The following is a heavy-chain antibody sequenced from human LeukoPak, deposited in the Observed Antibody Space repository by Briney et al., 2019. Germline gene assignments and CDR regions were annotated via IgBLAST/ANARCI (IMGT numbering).Heavy chain of an antibody. CDR1: GGTFSSYA. V-gene: IGHV1-69*04. CDR2: IIPILGIA. CDR3: ATYRTGIVLMVYATGGEDAFDI. D-gene: IGHD2-8*01. J-gene: IGHJ3*02. Sequence: SVKVSCKASGGTFSSYAISWVRQAPGQGLEWMGRIIPILGIANYAQKFRGRVTITADKSTSTAYMELSSLRSEDTAVYYCATYRTGIVLMVYATGGEDAFDIWGQGTMVTVSS.